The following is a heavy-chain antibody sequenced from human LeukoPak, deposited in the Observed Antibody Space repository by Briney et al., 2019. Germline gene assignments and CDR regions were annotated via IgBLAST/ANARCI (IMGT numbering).Heavy chain of an antibody. CDR3: ARASLLRREVLFHY. V-gene: IGHV3-13*01. D-gene: IGHD3-22*01. CDR1: GFTFSSYD. CDR2: IGTAGDT. J-gene: IGHJ4*02. Sequence: GGSLRLSCAASGFTFSSYDMHWVRQATGKGLEWVSAIGTAGDTYYPGSVKGRFTISRENAKNSLYLQMNSLRAGDTAVYYCARASLLRREVLFHYWGQGTLVTVSS.